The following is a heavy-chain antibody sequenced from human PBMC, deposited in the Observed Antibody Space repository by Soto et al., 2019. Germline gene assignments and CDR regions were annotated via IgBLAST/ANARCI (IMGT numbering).Heavy chain of an antibody. Sequence: QVQLQQWGAGPLRPLETLSLTCGVSGGSFSGYYWAWIRQFPGKGLEWIGEINDRGSINYNPSLKSGVSISLDTSKNHYSLNLRSVTAADTAVYYCARESHDILTGPPWVWYFDLWGRGTLVTVSS. CDR3: ARESHDILTGPPWVWYFDL. CDR2: INDRGSI. V-gene: IGHV4-34*01. D-gene: IGHD3-9*01. CDR1: GGSFSGYY. J-gene: IGHJ2*01.